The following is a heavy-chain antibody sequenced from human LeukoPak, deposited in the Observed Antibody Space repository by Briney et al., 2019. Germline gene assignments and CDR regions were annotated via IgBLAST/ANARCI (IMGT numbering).Heavy chain of an antibody. J-gene: IGHJ6*04. CDR1: GGSFSGYY. D-gene: IGHD5-12*01. CDR2: INHSGST. Sequence: TSETLSLTCAVYGGSFSGYYWSWIRQPPGKGLEWIGEINHSGSTNYNPSLKSRVTISVDTSKNQFSLKLSSVTATDTAVYYCARAGHSGSDFSVWGKGSTVTVSS. CDR3: ARAGHSGSDFSV. V-gene: IGHV4-34*01.